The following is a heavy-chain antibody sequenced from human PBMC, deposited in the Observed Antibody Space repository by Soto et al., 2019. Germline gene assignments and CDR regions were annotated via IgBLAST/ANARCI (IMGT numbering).Heavy chain of an antibody. CDR2: ISGSGSNT. J-gene: IGHJ6*02. CDR1: GFTFTSYA. D-gene: IGHD1-26*01. CDR3: TTSPHRDSERVFV. V-gene: IGHV3-23*01. Sequence: PVGSLRLSCAASGFTFTSYAMSWVRLTPGKGLEWVSAISGSGSNTFYADSVRGRFTISRDNSKNTVFLQMNSLRVEDTAVYYCTTSPHRDSERVFVWGQGATVTVSS.